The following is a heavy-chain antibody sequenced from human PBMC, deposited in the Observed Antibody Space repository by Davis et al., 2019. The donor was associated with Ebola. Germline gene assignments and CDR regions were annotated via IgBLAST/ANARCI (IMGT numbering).Heavy chain of an antibody. V-gene: IGHV1-2*02. J-gene: IGHJ6*03. CDR2: INPNSGGT. CDR3: ARVGAAAAGEGQYYYYYYMDV. CDR1: GYTFTAYH. Sequence: ASVKVSCKASGYTFTAYHIHWIRQAPGQGLEWMGWINPNSGGTNYAQKFQGRVTMTRDTSISTAYMELSRLRSDDTAVYYCARVGAAAAGEGQYYYYYYMDVWGKGTTVTVSS. D-gene: IGHD6-13*01.